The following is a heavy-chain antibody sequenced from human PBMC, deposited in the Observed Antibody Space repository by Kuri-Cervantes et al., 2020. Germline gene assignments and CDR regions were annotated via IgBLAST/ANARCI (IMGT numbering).Heavy chain of an antibody. V-gene: IGHV3-13*01. D-gene: IGHD6-13*01. CDR3: ARSGAATKSVTRDYFDH. J-gene: IGHJ4*02. CDR1: GFTFSSYD. CDR2: IGSAGDT. Sequence: GGSLRLSCAASGFTFSSYDMHWVRQATGKRLEWVSGIGSAGDTYYADSVKGRFTISRDNSKNTLYLQMNSLRAEDTAVYYCARSGAATKSVTRDYFDHWGQGTLVTVSS.